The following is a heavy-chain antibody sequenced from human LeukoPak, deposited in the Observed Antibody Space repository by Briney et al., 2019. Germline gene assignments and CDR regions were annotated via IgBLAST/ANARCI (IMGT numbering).Heavy chain of an antibody. CDR3: ASLSPDCSSTSCYNYYYYYMDV. Sequence: ASVKVSCKASGGTFTSYAISWVRQAPGQGLEWMGGIIPNFGTANYAQKFQGRVTITTDESTSTAYMELSSLRSEDTAVYYCASLSPDCSSTSCYNYYYYYMDVWGKGTTVTVSS. CDR1: GGTFTSYA. CDR2: IIPNFGTA. D-gene: IGHD2-2*02. V-gene: IGHV1-69*05. J-gene: IGHJ6*03.